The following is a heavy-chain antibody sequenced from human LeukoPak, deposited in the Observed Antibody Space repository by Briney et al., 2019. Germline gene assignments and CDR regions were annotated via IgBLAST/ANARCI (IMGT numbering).Heavy chain of an antibody. Sequence: SETLSLTCTVSGGSISSSSYYWGWIRQPPGKGLEWIGSIYYSGSTYYNPSLKSRVTISVDTSKNQFSLKLSSVTAADTAVYYCARQGVTMVRGVTVWRILDYWGQGTLVTVSS. CDR3: ARQGVTMVRGVTVWRILDY. J-gene: IGHJ4*02. CDR2: IYYSGST. V-gene: IGHV4-39*07. D-gene: IGHD3-10*01. CDR1: GGSISSSSYY.